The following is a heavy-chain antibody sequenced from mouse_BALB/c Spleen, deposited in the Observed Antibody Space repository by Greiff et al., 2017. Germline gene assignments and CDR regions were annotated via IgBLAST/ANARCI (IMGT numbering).Heavy chain of an antibody. Sequence: VHVKQSGTVLARPGASVKMSCKASGYTFTSYWMHWVKQRPGQGLEWIGAIYPGNSDTSYNQKFKGKAKLTAVTSTSTAYMELSSLTNEDSAVYYCTGYDPYYFDYWGQGTTLTVSS. D-gene: IGHD2-14*01. J-gene: IGHJ2*01. CDR2: IYPGNSDT. V-gene: IGHV1-5*01. CDR3: TGYDPYYFDY. CDR1: GYTFTSYW.